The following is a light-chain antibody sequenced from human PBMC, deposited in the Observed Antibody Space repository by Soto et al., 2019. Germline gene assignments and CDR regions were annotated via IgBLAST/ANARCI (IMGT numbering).Light chain of an antibody. CDR1: QSVSSN. Sequence: EIVMTHAPATLSVSPWEIATLSCRASQSVSSNLAWYQQKVGQAPRLLIYGASTRATGIPARFSGSGSGTEFTLTISSLQSEDFGSYYCNHMRPFGQGTKVDIK. J-gene: IGKJ1*01. CDR2: GAS. V-gene: IGKV3-15*01. CDR3: NHMRP.